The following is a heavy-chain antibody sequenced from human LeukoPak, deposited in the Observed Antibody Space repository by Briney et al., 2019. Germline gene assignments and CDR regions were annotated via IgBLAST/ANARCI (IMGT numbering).Heavy chain of an antibody. CDR3: ARDAYYYDSSGYYVY. D-gene: IGHD3-22*01. V-gene: IGHV3-11*04. J-gene: IGHJ4*02. CDR2: ISSSGNTI. CDR1: GLTFSDYY. Sequence: GGSLRLSCAASGLTFSDYYMSWIRQAPGKGLEWVSYISSSGNTIYYADSVKGRFTISRDNAKNSLYPQMNSLRAEDTAVYYYARDAYYYDSSGYYVYWGQGTLVTVSS.